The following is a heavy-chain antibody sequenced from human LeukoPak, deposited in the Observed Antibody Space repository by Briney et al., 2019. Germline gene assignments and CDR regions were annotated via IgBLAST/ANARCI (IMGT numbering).Heavy chain of an antibody. CDR2: IYYSGNT. Sequence: SETLSLTCSVSADPISRSSYFWGWIRQPPGKGLEWIANIYYSGNTFYNPSLKSRVTISLDRSKHQFSLELRSVTAADMAVYYCAAGIEVAGAPFDYWGQGTLVTVSS. V-gene: IGHV4-39*01. CDR3: AAGIEVAGAPFDY. CDR1: ADPISRSSYF. J-gene: IGHJ4*02. D-gene: IGHD6-19*01.